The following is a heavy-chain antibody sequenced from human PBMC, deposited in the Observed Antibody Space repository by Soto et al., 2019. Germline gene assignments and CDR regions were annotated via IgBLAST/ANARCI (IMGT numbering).Heavy chain of an antibody. J-gene: IGHJ5*02. CDR3: ARELRGTGYSSSWYGWFDP. Sequence: PSETLSLTCTVSGGSISSYYWSWIRQPPGKGLEWIGYIYYSGSTNYNPSLKSRVTISVDTSKNQFSLKLSSVTAADTAVYYCARELRGTGYSSSWYGWFDPWGQGTLVTVSS. CDR1: GGSISSYY. D-gene: IGHD6-13*01. V-gene: IGHV4-59*01. CDR2: IYYSGST.